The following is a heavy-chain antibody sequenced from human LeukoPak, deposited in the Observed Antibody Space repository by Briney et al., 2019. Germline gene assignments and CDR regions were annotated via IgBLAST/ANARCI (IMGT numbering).Heavy chain of an antibody. J-gene: IGHJ4*02. V-gene: IGHV3-21*01. CDR1: GFTFSTYT. Sequence: PGGSLRLSCAASGFTFSTYTMNWVRQAPGKGREWVSSISSSSSYIYYADSVKGRFPISRDNAKKSVYLQKNSLRAEDTAVYYCARETGDRGYSGYGIDYWGQGTLVTVSS. CDR2: ISSSSSYI. CDR3: ARETGDRGYSGYGIDY. D-gene: IGHD5-12*01.